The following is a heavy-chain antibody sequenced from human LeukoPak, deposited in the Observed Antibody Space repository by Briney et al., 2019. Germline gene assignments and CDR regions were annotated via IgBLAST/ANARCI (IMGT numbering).Heavy chain of an antibody. CDR3: ARDRYYASGTYPDY. V-gene: IGHV4-4*07. J-gene: IGHJ4*02. Sequence: SETLSLTCTVSGGSISSYYWSWIRQPAGKGLEWIGRIYTTGSTNYNPSLKSRVTMSVDTSKNQFSLKLSSVTAADTAVYYCARDRYYASGTYPDYWGQGTLVTVSS. CDR2: IYTTGST. CDR1: GGSISSYY. D-gene: IGHD3-10*01.